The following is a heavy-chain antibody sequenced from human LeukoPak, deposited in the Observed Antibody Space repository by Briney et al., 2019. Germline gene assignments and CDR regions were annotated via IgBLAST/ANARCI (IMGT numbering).Heavy chain of an antibody. CDR3: ATLRIDIGAYRFDP. Sequence: SETLSLTCTVSGGSISSSSYYWGWIRQPPGKGLEWIGSIYYSGSTYYNPSLKSRVTISVDTSKNQFSLKLSSVTAADTAVYYCATLRIDIGAYRFDPWGQGTLVTVSS. J-gene: IGHJ5*02. CDR1: GGSISSSSYY. D-gene: IGHD3-9*01. CDR2: IYYSGST. V-gene: IGHV4-39*07.